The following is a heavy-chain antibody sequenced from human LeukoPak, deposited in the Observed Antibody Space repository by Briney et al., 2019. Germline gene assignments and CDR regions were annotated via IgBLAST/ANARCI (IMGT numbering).Heavy chain of an antibody. CDR2: ISPTGGST. D-gene: IGHD3-22*01. J-gene: IGHJ4*02. Sequence: GGALRLSGAASGVRFRNYGMSWVRHSQGKGLEWVATISPTGGSTYYAASVKARFTVSRDNSKNTLYLQMNSLSPEDTAIFYCAKSLYDSSDYYPFDYWGQGTLVTVSS. CDR3: AKSLYDSSDYYPFDY. CDR1: GVRFRNYG. V-gene: IGHV3-23*01.